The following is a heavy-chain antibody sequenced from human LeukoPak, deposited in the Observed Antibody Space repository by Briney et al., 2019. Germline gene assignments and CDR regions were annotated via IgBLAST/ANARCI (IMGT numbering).Heavy chain of an antibody. CDR2: INHSGGT. D-gene: IGHD3-3*01. CDR1: GGSFSGYY. J-gene: IGHJ4*02. Sequence: SETLSLTCAVYGGSFSGYYWSWIRQPPGKGLEWIGEINHSGGTNYNPSLKSRVTISVDTSKNQFSLKLSSVTAADTAVYYCARSADFWSGTDYWGQGTLVTVSS. CDR3: ARSADFWSGTDY. V-gene: IGHV4-34*01.